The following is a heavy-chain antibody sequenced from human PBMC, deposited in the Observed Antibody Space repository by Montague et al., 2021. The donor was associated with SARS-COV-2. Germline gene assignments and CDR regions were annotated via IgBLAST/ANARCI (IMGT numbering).Heavy chain of an antibody. Sequence: TLPLTCAVSGGSVSSGGYSWFWIREPPGKGLEWIGHIHHSGNTYYNPSLKSRATISGDRPKNQFSLRVTSVSAADTAVYSCASYRDYGDYYWGQGILVTVSS. CDR1: GGSVSSGGYS. CDR2: IHHSGNT. CDR3: ASYRDYGDYY. V-gene: IGHV4-30-2*01. D-gene: IGHD4-17*01. J-gene: IGHJ4*02.